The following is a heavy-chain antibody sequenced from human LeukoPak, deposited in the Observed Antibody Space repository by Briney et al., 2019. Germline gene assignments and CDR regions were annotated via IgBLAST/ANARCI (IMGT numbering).Heavy chain of an antibody. CDR2: INHSGST. D-gene: IGHD1-7*01. Sequence: PSETLSLTCTVSGGSISSYYWSWIRQPPGKGLEWIGEINHSGSTNYNPSLKSRVTISVDTSKNQFSLKLSSVTAADTAVYYCARGRLELRDWGQGTLVTVSS. J-gene: IGHJ4*02. CDR1: GGSISSYY. CDR3: ARGRLELRD. V-gene: IGHV4-34*01.